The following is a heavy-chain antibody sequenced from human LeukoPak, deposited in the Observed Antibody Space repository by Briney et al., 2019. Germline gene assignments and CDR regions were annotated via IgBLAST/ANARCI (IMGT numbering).Heavy chain of an antibody. CDR2: IYSGGST. D-gene: IGHD1-26*01. J-gene: IGHJ4*02. CDR1: GFTVSSNY. V-gene: IGHV3-66*02. Sequence: PGGSLRLSCAASGFTVSSNYMSWVRQAPGKGLEWVSVIYSGGSTYYADSVKGRFTISRDNSKNTLYLQMNSLRAEDTAVYYCAIDRGRANSGSLDYWGQGTLVTVSS. CDR3: AIDRGRANSGSLDY.